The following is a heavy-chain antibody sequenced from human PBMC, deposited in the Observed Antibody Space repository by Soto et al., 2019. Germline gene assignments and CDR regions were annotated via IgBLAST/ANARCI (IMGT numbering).Heavy chain of an antibody. CDR1: GFTFSSYW. V-gene: IGHV3-74*01. CDR3: ARGPSGYPGY. J-gene: IGHJ4*02. D-gene: IGHD3-22*01. CDR2: INGDGTST. Sequence: VQLVESGGRLVQPGGSLRLSCAASGFTFSSYWMHWVRQVPGKGLVWVSRINGDGTSTNYADSVKGRFTISRDNAKNTLFLQMNSLRAEDTALYYCARGPSGYPGYWGQGTLVTVSS.